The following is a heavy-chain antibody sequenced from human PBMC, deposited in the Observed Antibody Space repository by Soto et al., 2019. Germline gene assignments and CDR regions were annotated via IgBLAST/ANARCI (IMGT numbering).Heavy chain of an antibody. Sequence: ASVKVSCKVSGDTLPEFSMHWVRQAPGKGLERMGGFDPEDGETIYAQKFLGRVTMTEDTTTDTAYMELSSLTSEDTAVYYCAKARFRNASSGWFDPWGQGTLVTVSS. J-gene: IGHJ5*02. D-gene: IGHD1-1*01. CDR1: GDTLPEFS. V-gene: IGHV1-24*01. CDR2: FDPEDGET. CDR3: AKARFRNASSGWFDP.